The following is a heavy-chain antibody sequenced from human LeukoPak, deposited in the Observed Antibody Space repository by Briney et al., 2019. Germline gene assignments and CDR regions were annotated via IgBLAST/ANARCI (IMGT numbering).Heavy chain of an antibody. V-gene: IGHV4-59*01. J-gene: IGHJ1*01. CDR2: IYYSGST. CDR3: ALSGYSSSWPFQH. CDR1: GGSISSYY. Sequence: SETLSLTCTVSGGSISSYYWSWIRQPPGKGLEWIGYIYYSGSTNYNPTLKSRVTISVDTSKNQFSLKLSSVTAADTAVYYCALSGYSSSWPFQHWGQGTLVTVSS. D-gene: IGHD6-13*01.